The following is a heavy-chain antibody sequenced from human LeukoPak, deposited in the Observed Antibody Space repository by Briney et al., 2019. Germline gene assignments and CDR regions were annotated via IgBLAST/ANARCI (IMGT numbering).Heavy chain of an antibody. Sequence: SETLSLTCAVYGGSFSGYYWSWIRQPPGKGLEWIGEINHSGSTNYNPSLKSRVSISVDTSKNQFSLKLSSVTAADTAVYYCARGRIVVVPAAVVVDVWAKGPRSPSPQ. D-gene: IGHD2-2*01. CDR1: GGSFSGYY. J-gene: IGHJ6*04. CDR2: INHSGST. CDR3: ARGRIVVVPAAVVVDV. V-gene: IGHV4-34*01.